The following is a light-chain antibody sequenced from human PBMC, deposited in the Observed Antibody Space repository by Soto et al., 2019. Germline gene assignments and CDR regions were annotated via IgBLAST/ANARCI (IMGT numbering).Light chain of an antibody. CDR3: QQYGGSAFT. J-gene: IGKJ3*01. Sequence: EIVLTQSPGTLSLSPGERATLSCRASQSLSSNYLAWYQQKPGQAPRLLISGTSNRATGIPDRFSGSGSGTAFTLTIRRLEPADFAVYYCQQYGGSAFTFGPGTKVDIK. CDR1: QSLSSNY. CDR2: GTS. V-gene: IGKV3-20*01.